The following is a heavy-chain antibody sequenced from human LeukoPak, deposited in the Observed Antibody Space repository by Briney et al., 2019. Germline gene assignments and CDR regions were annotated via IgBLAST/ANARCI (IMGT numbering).Heavy chain of an antibody. CDR1: GGSFSGCY. V-gene: IGHV4-34*01. J-gene: IGHJ4*02. D-gene: IGHD4-23*01. Sequence: SSETLSLTCAVYGGSFSGCYWSWIRQPPGKGLEWIGEINHSGSTDYNPSLKSRVTISVDTSKNQFSLKLSSVTAADTAVYYCARERNGGNSGFDYWGQGTLVTVSS. CDR2: INHSGST. CDR3: ARERNGGNSGFDY.